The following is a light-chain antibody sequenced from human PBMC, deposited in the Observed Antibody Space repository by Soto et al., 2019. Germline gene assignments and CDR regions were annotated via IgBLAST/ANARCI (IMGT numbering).Light chain of an antibody. CDR2: EGS. CDR1: SSDVGSYNL. V-gene: IGLV2-23*01. Sequence: QSALTQPASVSGSPGQSITLSCTGTSSDVGSYNLVSWYQHHPGKAPKLMIYEGSKRPSGVSNRFSGSRSGNTASLTISGLHAEDEANYYGCSYAGSSTFVVFGGGTQLTVL. CDR3: CSYAGSSTFVV. J-gene: IGLJ2*01.